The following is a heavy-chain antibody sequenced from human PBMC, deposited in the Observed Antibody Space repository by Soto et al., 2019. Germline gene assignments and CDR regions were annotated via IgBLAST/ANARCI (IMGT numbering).Heavy chain of an antibody. V-gene: IGHV1-18*01. CDR1: GYTFATSG. CDR3: ARGRHYDSSGYYSWFGP. CDR2: ISAYNGNT. D-gene: IGHD3-22*01. J-gene: IGHJ5*02. Sequence: ASVKVSCKASGYTFATSGITWVRQAPGQGLEWMGWISAYNGNTNYAQMLQGRVTMTTDTSTSTAYMELRSLRSDDTAVYYCARGRHYDSSGYYSWFGPWVQGTQVTVSS.